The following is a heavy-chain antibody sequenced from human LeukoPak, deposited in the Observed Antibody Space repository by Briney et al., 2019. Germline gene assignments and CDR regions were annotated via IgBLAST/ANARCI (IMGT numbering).Heavy chain of an antibody. CDR2: INPNSGGT. Sequence: ASVKVSCKASGYTFTGYYMHWVRQAPGQGLEWMGWINPNSGGTKYAQKFQGRVTMTRDTSISTAYMELSRLRSDDTAVYYCARVGVVAPAAMPGDYWGQGTLVTVSS. D-gene: IGHD2-2*01. CDR1: GYTFTGYY. J-gene: IGHJ4*02. CDR3: ARVGVVAPAAMPGDY. V-gene: IGHV1-2*02.